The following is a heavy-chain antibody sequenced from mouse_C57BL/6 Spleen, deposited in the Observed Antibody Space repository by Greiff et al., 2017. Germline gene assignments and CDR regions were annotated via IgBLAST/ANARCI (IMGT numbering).Heavy chain of an antibody. J-gene: IGHJ2*01. V-gene: IGHV1-64*01. CDR1: GYTFTSYW. Sequence: VQLQQPGAELVKPGASVKLSCKASGYTFTSYWMHWVKQRPGQGLEWIGMIHPNSGSTNYNEKFKSKATLTVDKSSSTAYMQLSSLTSEDSAVYYCARSAASGYDFDYWGQGTTLTVSS. CDR2: IHPNSGST. D-gene: IGHD3-2*02. CDR3: ARSAASGYDFDY.